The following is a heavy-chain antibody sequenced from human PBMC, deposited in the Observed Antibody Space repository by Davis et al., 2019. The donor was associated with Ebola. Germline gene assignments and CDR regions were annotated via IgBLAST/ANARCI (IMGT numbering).Heavy chain of an antibody. J-gene: IGHJ6*02. CDR1: GFTFSRFG. CDR3: AKGTDYGNVYYYSGMDV. CDR2: ISSDGSET. V-gene: IGHV3-30*18. Sequence: SLKTSCAAPGFTFSRFGMHWVRQAPGKGLEWVALISSDGSETLYADSVKGRFTISRDNSKNTLYLQIDSLRPEDTDVYFCAKGTDYGNVYYYSGMDVWGQGTTVTVSS. D-gene: IGHD4-11*01.